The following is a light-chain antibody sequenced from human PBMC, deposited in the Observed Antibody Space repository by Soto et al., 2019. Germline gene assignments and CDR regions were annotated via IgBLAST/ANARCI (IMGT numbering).Light chain of an antibody. CDR2: DAS. V-gene: IGKV1-5*01. CDR3: QQYNSYPT. Sequence: DIQMTQAPSTLSASVGDRVTLTCRASQSISAWLAWYQQKPGKAPKLLIYDASSLESGVPSRFSGSGSGTEFTLTISSLQPDDFATYFCQQYNSYPTFGQGTKVDIK. CDR1: QSISAW. J-gene: IGKJ1*01.